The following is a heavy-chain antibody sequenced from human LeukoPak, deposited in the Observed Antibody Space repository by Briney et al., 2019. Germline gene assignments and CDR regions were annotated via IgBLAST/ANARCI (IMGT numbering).Heavy chain of an antibody. CDR2: ISSSSSYT. V-gene: IGHV3-11*06. CDR3: ARDRERYSSSWAEYFQH. Sequence: GGSLRLSCAASGFSFSDYYMSWIRQAPGKGLEWVSYISSSSSYTNYADSVKGRFTISRDNAKNSLYLQMNSLRAEDTAVYYCARDRERYSSSWAEYFQHWGQGTLVTVSS. D-gene: IGHD6-13*01. CDR1: GFSFSDYY. J-gene: IGHJ1*01.